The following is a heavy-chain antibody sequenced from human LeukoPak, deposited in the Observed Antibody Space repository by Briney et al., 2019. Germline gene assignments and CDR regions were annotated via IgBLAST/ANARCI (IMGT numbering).Heavy chain of an antibody. CDR2: ISSSGSTI. V-gene: IGHV3-11*04. CDR3: ARVHYSSPYYYYYMDV. J-gene: IGHJ6*03. Sequence: GGSLRLSCAASGFTFSDYYMSWIRQAPGKGLEWVSYISSSGSTIYYADSVKGRFTISRDNAKNSLYLQMNSLRAEDTAVYYCARVHYSSPYYYYYMDVWGKGTTVTVSS. D-gene: IGHD3-10*01. CDR1: GFTFSDYY.